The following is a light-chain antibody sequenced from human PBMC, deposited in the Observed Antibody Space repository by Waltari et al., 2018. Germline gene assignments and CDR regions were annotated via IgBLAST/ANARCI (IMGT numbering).Light chain of an antibody. J-gene: IGLJ3*02. CDR2: GNN. CDR3: QSYDSSLSVV. Sequence: SVLTQPPSVSGAPGQRVTISCTGSSSNIGAGYDVHWYQQLPGTAPNLLFYGNNNRPSGGPDRFSGSKSGTSASLAITGLQAEDEADYYCQSYDSSLSVVFGGGTKLTVL. V-gene: IGLV1-40*01. CDR1: SSNIGAGYD.